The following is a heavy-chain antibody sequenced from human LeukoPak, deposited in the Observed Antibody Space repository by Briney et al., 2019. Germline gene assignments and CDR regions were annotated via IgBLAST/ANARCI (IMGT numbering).Heavy chain of an antibody. CDR1: GFIFCSYW. CDR3: TRAVSVN. V-gene: IGHV3-74*01. D-gene: IGHD1-14*01. J-gene: IGHJ4*02. Sequence: GVSLRLSCAASGFIFCSYWMYWVRQAPGKGLVWVAHINSDGSNTNYADSVKGRFTISRDNAKNTLYLQMNSLRAEDTAVYYCTRAVSVNWGQGILVTVSS. CDR2: INSDGSNT.